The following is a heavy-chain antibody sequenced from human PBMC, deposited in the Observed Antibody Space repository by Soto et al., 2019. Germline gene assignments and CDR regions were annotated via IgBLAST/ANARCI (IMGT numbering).Heavy chain of an antibody. D-gene: IGHD5-18*01. CDR2: IIPIFGTA. V-gene: IGHV1-69*06. CDR1: GGTFSSYA. CDR3: ARVEVLGTAMALYYYYGMDV. Sequence: SVKVSCKASGGTFSSYAISWVRQAPGQGLEWMGGIIPIFGTANYAQKFQGGVTITADKSTSTAYMELSSLRSEDTAVYYCARVEVLGTAMALYYYYGMDVWGQGTTVTVSS. J-gene: IGHJ6*02.